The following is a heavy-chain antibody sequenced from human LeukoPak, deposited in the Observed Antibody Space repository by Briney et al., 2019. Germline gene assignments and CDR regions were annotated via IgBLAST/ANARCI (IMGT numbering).Heavy chain of an antibody. J-gene: IGHJ4*02. D-gene: IGHD3-3*01. CDR3: ARSTHDYDFWSGYYPLDS. Sequence: PSETLSLTCTVSGGSTSSDSYYWGWIRQPPGKGLEWIGSIYHTGSTYYNPSLKSRVTMSVETSKKQFSLKLSSVTAADMAVYYCARSTHDYDFWSGYYPLDSWGQGTLVTVSS. CDR1: GGSTSSDSYY. V-gene: IGHV4-39*01. CDR2: IYHTGST.